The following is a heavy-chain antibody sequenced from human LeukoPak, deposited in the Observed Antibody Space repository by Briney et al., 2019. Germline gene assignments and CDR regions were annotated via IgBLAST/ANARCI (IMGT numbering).Heavy chain of an antibody. CDR3: ARGGYCSSASCYFSSENWFDP. D-gene: IGHD2-2*03. J-gene: IGHJ5*02. CDR1: GGSISSYY. Sequence: SETLSLTXTVSGGSISSYYWSWIRQPPGKGLEWIGYIYYSGNTNYNPSLKSRVTISVDTSKNQFSLKLSSVTAADTAVYYCARGGYCSSASCYFSSENWFDPWGQGTLVTVSS. V-gene: IGHV4-59*01. CDR2: IYYSGNT.